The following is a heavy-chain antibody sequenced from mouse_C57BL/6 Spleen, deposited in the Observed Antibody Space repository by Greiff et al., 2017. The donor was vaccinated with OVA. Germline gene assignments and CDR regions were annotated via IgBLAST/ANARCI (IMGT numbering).Heavy chain of an antibody. CDR2: IYPGDGDT. CDR3: AREGDDGYPDD. J-gene: IGHJ2*01. V-gene: IGHV1-80*01. Sequence: QVQLQQSGAELVKPGASVKISCKASGYAFSSYWMNWVKQRPGKGLEWIGQIYPGDGDTNYNGKFKGKATLTADKSSSTAYMQLSSLTSEDSAVYFCAREGDDGYPDDWGKGTTLTVSS. D-gene: IGHD2-3*01. CDR1: GYAFSSYW.